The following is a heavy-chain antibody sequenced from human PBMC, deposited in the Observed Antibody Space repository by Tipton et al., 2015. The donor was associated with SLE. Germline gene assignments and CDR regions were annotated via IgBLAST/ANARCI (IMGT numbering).Heavy chain of an antibody. CDR3: ARQPRDSSGYYSDAFDI. CDR2: ISSSSSTI. J-gene: IGHJ3*02. D-gene: IGHD3-22*01. Sequence: SLRLSCVASGFTFSSYSMNWVRQAPGKGLEWVSYISSSSSTIYYADSVKGRFTISRDNAKNSLYLQMNSLRAEDTAVYYCARQPRDSSGYYSDAFDIWGQGTMVTVSS. CDR1: GFTFSSYS. V-gene: IGHV3-48*01.